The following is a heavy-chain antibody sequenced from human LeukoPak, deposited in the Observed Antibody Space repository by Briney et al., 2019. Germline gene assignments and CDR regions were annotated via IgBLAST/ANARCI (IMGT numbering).Heavy chain of an antibody. D-gene: IGHD3-22*01. V-gene: IGHV1-69*13. CDR1: GGTFSSYA. CDR3: ARALYDSSGYYFHDAFDI. J-gene: IGHJ3*02. Sequence: ASVKVSCRASGGTFSSYAISWVRQAPGQGLEWMGGIIPIFGTANYAQKFQGRVTITADESTSTAYMELSSLRSEDTAVYYCARALYDSSGYYFHDAFDIWGQGTMVTVSS. CDR2: IIPIFGTA.